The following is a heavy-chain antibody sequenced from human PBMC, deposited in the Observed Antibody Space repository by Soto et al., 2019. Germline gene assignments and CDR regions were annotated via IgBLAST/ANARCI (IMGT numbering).Heavy chain of an antibody. CDR3: AREGGSMDRGVLYYIYGMDV. CDR2: IGSSGATI. CDR1: GFAFSSYE. J-gene: IGHJ6*02. V-gene: IGHV3-48*03. D-gene: IGHD3-10*01. Sequence: EGQLVESGGGLVQPGGSLRLSCAASGFAFSSYEMNWVRQAPGKGLEWVSHIGSSGATIHYADSVKGRFTICRDNAKRSLSPQMNSLRAEDTAVYYCAREGGSMDRGVLYYIYGMDVWGQGTTVTVSS.